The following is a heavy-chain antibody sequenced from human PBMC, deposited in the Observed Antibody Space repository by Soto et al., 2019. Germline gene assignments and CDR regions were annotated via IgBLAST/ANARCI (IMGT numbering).Heavy chain of an antibody. D-gene: IGHD1-26*01. CDR2: IYYSGST. V-gene: IGHV4-39*01. CDR3: ARWGRELWPRAFDY. Sequence: QLQLQESGPGLVKPSETLSLTCTVSGGSISSSSYYWGWIRQPPGKGLEWIGSIYYSGSTYYNPSLKSRVTISVDTSKNQFSLKLSSVTAADTAVYYCARWGRELWPRAFDYWGQGTLVTVSS. CDR1: GGSISSSSYY. J-gene: IGHJ4*02.